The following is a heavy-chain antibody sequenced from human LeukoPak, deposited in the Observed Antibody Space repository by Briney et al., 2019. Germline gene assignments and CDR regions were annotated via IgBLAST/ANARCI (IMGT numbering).Heavy chain of an antibody. CDR2: ISKSGGST. D-gene: IGHD6-19*01. V-gene: IGHV3-23*01. J-gene: IGHJ3*02. CDR1: GLTFSSYG. CDR3: AKESQYSSGWYGSRAFDI. Sequence: GGSLRLSCAASGLTFSSYGMNWVRQAPGKGLEWVSGISKSGGSTYYADSVKGRFTISRDNSKNTLYLQMNSLRAEDTAVYYCAKESQYSSGWYGSRAFDIWGQGTMVTVSS.